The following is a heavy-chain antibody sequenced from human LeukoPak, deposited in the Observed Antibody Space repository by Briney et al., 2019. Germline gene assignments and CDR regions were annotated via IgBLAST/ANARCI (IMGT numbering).Heavy chain of an antibody. CDR1: GFTFSSYG. CDR2: IWYDGSNK. V-gene: IGHV3-33*01. CDR3: ARVELAAAGTHYYYYGMDV. J-gene: IGHJ6*02. D-gene: IGHD6-13*01. Sequence: GGSLRLSCAASGFTFSSYGMHWVRQARGKGLEWVAVIWYDGSNKYYADSVKSRFTISRDNSKNTLYLQMNSLRAEDTAVYYCARVELAAAGTHYYYYGMDVWGQGTTVTVSS.